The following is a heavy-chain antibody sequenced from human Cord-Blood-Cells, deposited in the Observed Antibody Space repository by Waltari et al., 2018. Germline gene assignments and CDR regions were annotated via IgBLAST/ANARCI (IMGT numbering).Heavy chain of an antibody. Sequence: VGRIKSKTDGGTTDYAAPVKGGFTISRDDSKNTLYLQMNSLKTEDTAVYYCTTTGYCSSTSCPELDYWGQGTLVTVSS. CDR2: IKSKTDGGTT. V-gene: IGHV3-15*01. CDR3: TTTGYCSSTSCPELDY. D-gene: IGHD2-2*01. J-gene: IGHJ4*02.